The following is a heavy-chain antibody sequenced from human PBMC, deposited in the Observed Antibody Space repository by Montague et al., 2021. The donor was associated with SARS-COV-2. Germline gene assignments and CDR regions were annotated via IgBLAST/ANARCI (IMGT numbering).Heavy chain of an antibody. CDR2: INYNGRT. CDR1: GGSVSSGNYY. CDR3: ARADASPPPRLFDF. J-gene: IGHJ4*02. Sequence: SETLSLTCSVSGGSVSSGNYYWSWIRQPPGKVREWIGSINYNGRTNYNPLLKSRVSISLDASKNQLSLRLTSVIASDTAVYYCARADASPPPRLFDFWGLGTPFTVSA. V-gene: IGHV4-61*01.